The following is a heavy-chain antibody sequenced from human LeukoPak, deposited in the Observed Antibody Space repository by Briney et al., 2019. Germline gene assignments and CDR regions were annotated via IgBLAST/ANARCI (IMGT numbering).Heavy chain of an antibody. D-gene: IGHD1-26*01. Sequence: SETLSLTCAVYGGSFSGYYWSWIRQPPGKGLEWIGEINHSGSTNYNPSLKSRVTISVDTSKNQFSLKLSSVTAADTAVYYCARQGRSGSYLGYCYYGMDVWGQGTTVTVSS. J-gene: IGHJ6*02. CDR2: INHSGST. CDR3: ARQGRSGSYLGYCYYGMDV. V-gene: IGHV4-34*01. CDR1: GGSFSGYY.